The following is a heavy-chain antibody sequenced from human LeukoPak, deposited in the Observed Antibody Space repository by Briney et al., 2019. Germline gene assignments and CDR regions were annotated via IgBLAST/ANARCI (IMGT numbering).Heavy chain of an antibody. Sequence: PGGSLRLSCAASGFTFSSYGMSWVRQAPGKGLEWVSAISGSGGSTYYADSVKGRFTISRDNSKNTMYLQVNSLRAEDTAVYYCARGGHSSGWYYYYYMDVWGKGTTVTVSS. D-gene: IGHD6-19*01. V-gene: IGHV3-23*01. J-gene: IGHJ6*03. CDR1: GFTFSSYG. CDR2: ISGSGGST. CDR3: ARGGHSSGWYYYYYMDV.